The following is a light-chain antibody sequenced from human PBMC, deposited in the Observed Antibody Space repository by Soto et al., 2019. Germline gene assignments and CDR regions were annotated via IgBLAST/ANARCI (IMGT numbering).Light chain of an antibody. J-gene: IGKJ1*01. Sequence: DFVMTPTPLSSPVTLGQAASISCRSSQSLVHNDVNTYLSWFQQRPGQPQRLLIYKVSDRFSGVPDRFSGRWAETDFTRTISRVEAEDVGVYDCMQATQSSWTFGQGTKVDTK. CDR2: KVS. CDR3: MQATQSSWT. CDR1: QSLVHNDVNTY. V-gene: IGKV2-24*01.